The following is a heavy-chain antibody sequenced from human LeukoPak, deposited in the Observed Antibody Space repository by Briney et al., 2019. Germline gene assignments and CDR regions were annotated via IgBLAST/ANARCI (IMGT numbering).Heavy chain of an antibody. D-gene: IGHD6-6*01. CDR3: ARGNREQLVLDY. J-gene: IGHJ4*02. V-gene: IGHV4-30-2*01. Sequence: SQTLSLTCNVSGASISSGGFYWSWIRQPPGMGLEWIGYIYHTGGPYSNPSLKSRVSISLDKSKNQFSLRLNSVTAADTAVYYCARGNREQLVLDYWGQGTLVTVSS. CDR2: IYHTGGP. CDR1: GASISSGGFY.